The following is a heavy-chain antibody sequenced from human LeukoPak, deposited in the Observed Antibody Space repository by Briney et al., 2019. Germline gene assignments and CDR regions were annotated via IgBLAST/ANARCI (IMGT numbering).Heavy chain of an antibody. CDR2: INHSGST. D-gene: IGHD3-22*01. CDR1: GGSFRNYY. J-gene: IGHJ4*02. V-gene: IGHV4-34*01. CDR3: ATTHHYYDSSGYPKVFDY. Sequence: SETLSLTCAVYGGSFRNYYWSWIRQPPGKGLEWIGEINHSGSTNYNPSLESRVTISVDTSKNQFSLKLSSVTAADTAVYYCATTHHYYDSSGYPKVFDYWGQGTLVTVSS.